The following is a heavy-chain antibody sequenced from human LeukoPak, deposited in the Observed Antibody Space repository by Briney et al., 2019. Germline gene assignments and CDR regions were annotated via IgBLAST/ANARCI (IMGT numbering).Heavy chain of an antibody. CDR3: ARLTMIVVVITTGYFDY. CDR1: GYSISSGYY. D-gene: IGHD3-22*01. CDR2: IYYSGST. Sequence: SETLSLTCTVSGYSISSGYYWGWIRQPPGKGLEWIGSIYYSGSTYYNPSLKSRVTISVDTSKNQFSLKLSSVTAADTAVYYCARLTMIVVVITTGYFDYWGQGTLVTVSS. J-gene: IGHJ4*02. V-gene: IGHV4-38-2*02.